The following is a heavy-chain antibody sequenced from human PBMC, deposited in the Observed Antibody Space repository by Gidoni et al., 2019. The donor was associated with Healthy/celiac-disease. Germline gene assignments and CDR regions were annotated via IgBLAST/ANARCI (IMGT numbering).Heavy chain of an antibody. CDR2: ISSSSSYI. V-gene: IGHV3-21*01. J-gene: IGHJ6*02. CDR1: GFTFCSYS. CDR3: AREKVEWELYVLYYYYGMDV. Sequence: EVQLVESGGGLVKPGGSLRLSCAASGFTFCSYSMNWVRQAPGKGLEWFSSISSSSSYIYYADSVKSRLTISRDNAKNSLYLQMNSLRAEDTAVYYCAREKVEWELYVLYYYYGMDVWGQGTTVTVSS. D-gene: IGHD1-26*01.